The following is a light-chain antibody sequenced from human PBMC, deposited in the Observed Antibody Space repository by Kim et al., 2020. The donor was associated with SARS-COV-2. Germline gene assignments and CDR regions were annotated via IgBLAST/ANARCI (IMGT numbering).Light chain of an antibody. CDR2: GAS. V-gene: IGKV3-15*01. J-gene: IGKJ4*01. Sequence: EIVMTQSPATLSVSPGERATLSCRASQSINSNLAWYQQKPGQPPRLLMYGASTRATGFPARFSGRGSGTEFTLTISSLQSEDSAIYYCQQYDSWPPLTFGAGTKVEIK. CDR1: QSINSN. CDR3: QQYDSWPPLT.